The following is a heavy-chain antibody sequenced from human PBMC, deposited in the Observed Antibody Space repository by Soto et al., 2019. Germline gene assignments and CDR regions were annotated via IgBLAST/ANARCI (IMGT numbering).Heavy chain of an antibody. CDR1: GFTFSSYA. CDR3: ARIKGRDY. CDR2: ISYDGSNK. D-gene: IGHD2-15*01. J-gene: IGHJ4*02. Sequence: LRLSCAASGFTFSSYAMHWVRQAPGKGLEWVAVISYDGSNKYYADSVKGRFTISRDNSKNTLYLQMNSLRAEDTAVYYCARIKGRDYWGQGTLVTVSS. V-gene: IGHV3-30-3*01.